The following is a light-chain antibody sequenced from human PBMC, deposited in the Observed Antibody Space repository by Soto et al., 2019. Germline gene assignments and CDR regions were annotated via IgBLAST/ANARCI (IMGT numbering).Light chain of an antibody. Sequence: QAVLTEPPAGSGAPGRRVIVSCAWSTSNIGAGYDVHWYQQLPGTAPKLLIFANSNRASGVSDRFSASRSGSSPSLTITALHAADAAAYYCQSYDASLSGPYVFGRRTLVTV. V-gene: IGLV1-40*01. CDR2: ANS. CDR3: QSYDASLSGPYV. J-gene: IGLJ1*01. CDR1: TSNIGAGYD.